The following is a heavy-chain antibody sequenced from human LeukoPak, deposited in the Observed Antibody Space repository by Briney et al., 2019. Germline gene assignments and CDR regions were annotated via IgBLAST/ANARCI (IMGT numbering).Heavy chain of an antibody. V-gene: IGHV3-30*02. J-gene: IGHJ6*03. CDR3: AKDRCSNGIGCLYYYMDV. Sequence: GSSLRLCCAAAGITSSSYVMRCVRHAAEERLECVAYIQYDGSNQQYADSVKGRFSISRDRSKNIPYLQMNSLRPEDTAVYYCAKDRCSNGIGCLYYYMDVWGKGTTVTISS. CDR2: IQYDGSNQ. CDR1: GITSSSYV. D-gene: IGHD2-8*01.